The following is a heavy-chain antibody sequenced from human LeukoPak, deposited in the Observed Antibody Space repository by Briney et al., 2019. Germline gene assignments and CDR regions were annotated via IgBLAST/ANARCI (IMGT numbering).Heavy chain of an antibody. CDR1: GDSVSSNSAA. Sequence: SQTLSLTCATSGDSVSSNSAAWNWIRQSPSRGLEWLGRTYYRSKWYNDYAVSVKSRITINPDTSKNQFSLQLNSVTPEDTAVYYRARDIVVVAATNYFDYWGQGTLVTVSS. CDR3: ARDIVVVAATNYFDY. D-gene: IGHD2-15*01. V-gene: IGHV6-1*01. J-gene: IGHJ4*02. CDR2: TYYRSKWYN.